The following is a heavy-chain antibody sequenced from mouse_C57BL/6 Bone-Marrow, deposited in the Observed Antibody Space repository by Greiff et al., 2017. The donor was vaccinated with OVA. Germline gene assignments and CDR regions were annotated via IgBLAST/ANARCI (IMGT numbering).Heavy chain of an antibody. J-gene: IGHJ2*01. V-gene: IGHV1-82*01. CDR3: ARHEDGYYTSYFDF. CDR1: GYAFSSSW. D-gene: IGHD2-3*01. CDR2: IYPGDGDT. Sequence: VQLQESGPELVKPGASVKISCKASGYAFSSSWMNWVKQRPGKGLAWIGRIYPGDGDTNYNGKFKGKATLPADKSSSTAYMQLISLRSEDSAVYFCARHEDGYYTSYFDFWGQGTTLTVSS.